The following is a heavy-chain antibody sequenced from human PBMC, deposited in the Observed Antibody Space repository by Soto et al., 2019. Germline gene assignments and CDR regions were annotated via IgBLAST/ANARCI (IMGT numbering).Heavy chain of an antibody. CDR2: IYYSGST. J-gene: IGHJ6*02. V-gene: IGHV4-39*07. D-gene: IGHD3-22*01. CDR1: GGSISSSSYY. Sequence: SETLSLTCTVSGGSISSSSYYWGWIRQPPGKGLEWIGSIYYSGSTYYNPSLKSRVTISVDTSKNQFSLKLSSVTAADTAVYYCASSPPMIVVPIGDYYYYYGMDVWGQGTTVTVSS. CDR3: ASSPPMIVVPIGDYYYYYGMDV.